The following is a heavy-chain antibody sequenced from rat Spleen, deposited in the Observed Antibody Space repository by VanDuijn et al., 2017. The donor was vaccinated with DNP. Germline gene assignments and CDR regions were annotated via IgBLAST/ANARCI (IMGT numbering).Heavy chain of an antibody. CDR3: ARSLAAVAPSGAMDA. CDR2: IQSGGNT. J-gene: IGHJ4*01. Sequence: QVQLMESGPGLVQPSQTLSLTCTVSGFSLTSYHVHWVRQPPGKGLEWMGRIQSGGNTDYSSALKSRLRISRDTSKSQVFLKMNRVQTEDTAMYFCARSLAAVAPSGAMDAWGQGTSVTVSS. V-gene: IGHV2-27*01. CDR1: GFSLTSYH. D-gene: IGHD1-3*01.